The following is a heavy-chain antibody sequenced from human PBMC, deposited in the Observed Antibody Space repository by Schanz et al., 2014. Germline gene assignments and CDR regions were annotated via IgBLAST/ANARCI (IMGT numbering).Heavy chain of an antibody. CDR1: GYTFTNYY. CDR2: INPDSGDT. CDR3: ARVYRWQHILGHFDS. J-gene: IGHJ4*02. Sequence: QVQLVQSGAEVKKPGASVKLSCKASGYTFTNYYIHWLRQAPGQGLEWMGWINPDSGDTNYVQNFQGRVTMTRDTSITTAYMDLSRLTSDDTAVYYCARVYRWQHILGHFDSWGQGSLVTVSS. V-gene: IGHV1-2*02. D-gene: IGHD6-13*01.